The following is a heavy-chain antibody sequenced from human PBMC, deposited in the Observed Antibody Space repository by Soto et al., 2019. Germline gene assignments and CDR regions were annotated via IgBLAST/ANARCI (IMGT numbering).Heavy chain of an antibody. V-gene: IGHV1-18*04. CDR1: GYTFTDYG. D-gene: IGHD3-3*01. Sequence: GASVKVSCKASGYTFTDYGISWVRQAPGQGLEWMGWISAYNDNTKYAQKLQGRVTMTTDTSTSTAYMELRSLRSDDTAVYYCARTIFGVVTDFDYWGQGTLVTVSS. CDR3: ARTIFGVVTDFDY. J-gene: IGHJ4*02. CDR2: ISAYNDNT.